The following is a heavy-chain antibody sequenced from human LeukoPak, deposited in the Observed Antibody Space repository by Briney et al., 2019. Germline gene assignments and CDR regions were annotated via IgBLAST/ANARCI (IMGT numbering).Heavy chain of an antibody. Sequence: GGSLRLSCAASGCRFSNYWIHWVRQAPAKGLVWVSRIRTDGGSTAYADFVKGRFTISRDNAKNTVYLQMNSLRADDTAVYYCARDMETGGRAFDSWGQGTLVTVSS. CDR2: IRTDGGST. J-gene: IGHJ4*02. CDR1: GCRFSNYW. V-gene: IGHV3-74*01. CDR3: ARDMETGGRAFDS. D-gene: IGHD2-8*02.